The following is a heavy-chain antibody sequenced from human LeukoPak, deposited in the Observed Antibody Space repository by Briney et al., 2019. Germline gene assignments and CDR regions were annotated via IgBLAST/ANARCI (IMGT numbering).Heavy chain of an antibody. CDR3: ARHVRPWFDP. CDR2: IYHSGST. Sequence: SETLSLTCAVSVGSISSNNWWSWVRQPPGKGLEWIGEIYHSGSTKYNPSLKSRVTILVDKSKNQFSLKLSSVTAADTAVYYCARHVRPWFDPWGQGTLVTVSS. CDR1: VGSISSNNW. V-gene: IGHV4-4*02. J-gene: IGHJ5*02.